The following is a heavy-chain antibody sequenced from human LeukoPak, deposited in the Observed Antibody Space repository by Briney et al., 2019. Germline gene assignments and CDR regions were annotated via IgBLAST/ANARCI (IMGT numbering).Heavy chain of an antibody. D-gene: IGHD3-10*01. Sequence: GGSLRLSCAASGFTFSSYWMSWVRQAPGKGLEWVANIKGDGSDNHYVDSVRGRFTISRDNAKNSLYLQMNSLRAEDTAVYYCAREVRAGFGELLRGRDAFDIWGQGTMVTVSS. CDR2: IKGDGSDN. CDR1: GFTFSSYW. V-gene: IGHV3-7*01. CDR3: AREVRAGFGELLRGRDAFDI. J-gene: IGHJ3*02.